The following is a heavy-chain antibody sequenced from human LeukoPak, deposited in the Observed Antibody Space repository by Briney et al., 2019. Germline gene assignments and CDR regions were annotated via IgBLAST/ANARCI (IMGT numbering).Heavy chain of an antibody. D-gene: IGHD1-26*01. CDR3: ARDLGRATRPYYYYGMDV. J-gene: IGHJ6*02. V-gene: IGHV1-69*13. CDR1: GGTFSSYA. Sequence: ASVKVSCKASGGTFSSYAISWVRQAPGQGLEWMGGIIPIFGTANYAQKFQGRVTITADESTSTAYMELSSLRSEDTAVYYCARDLGRATRPYYYYGMDVWSQGTTVTVSS. CDR2: IIPIFGTA.